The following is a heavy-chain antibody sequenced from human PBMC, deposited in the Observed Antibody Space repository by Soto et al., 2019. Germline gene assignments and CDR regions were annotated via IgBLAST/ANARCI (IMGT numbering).Heavy chain of an antibody. J-gene: IGHJ4*02. CDR3: ARDKDWAFDY. Sequence: PGGSLRLSCVASGFTFSSYSIVWVRQAPGKGLEWASYIFTTGTTIYYADSVKGRFTVSRDNAKNSLFLLLNSLRAEDTAVYYCARDKDWAFDYWGQGTLVTVSS. D-gene: IGHD3-9*01. V-gene: IGHV3-48*03. CDR1: GFTFSSYS. CDR2: IFTTGTTI.